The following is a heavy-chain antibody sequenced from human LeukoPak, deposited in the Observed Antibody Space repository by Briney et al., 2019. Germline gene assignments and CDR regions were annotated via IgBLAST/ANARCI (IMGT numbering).Heavy chain of an antibody. CDR3: ARVPSPYCSSTSCLPPQFDP. V-gene: IGHV4-59*01. CDR2: IYYSGST. CDR1: GGSISSYY. J-gene: IGHJ5*02. Sequence: SETLSLTCTVSGGSISSYYWSWIRQPPGKGLECIGYIYYSGSTNYNPSLKSRVTISVDTSKNQFSLKLSSVTAADTAVYYCARVPSPYCSSTSCLPPQFDPWGQGTLVTVSS. D-gene: IGHD2-2*01.